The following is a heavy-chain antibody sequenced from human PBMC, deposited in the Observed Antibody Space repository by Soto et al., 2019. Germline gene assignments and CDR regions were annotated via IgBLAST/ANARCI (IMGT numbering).Heavy chain of an antibody. CDR1: GGSVSVYY. CDR3: ARGVGSSPPKY. D-gene: IGHD1-26*01. Sequence: QVQLQESGPGQVKPSETLSLTCTISGGSVSVYYWSWIRQSTGQGLEWIGYIYASGSPYYNPSLRSRVTISADTSKNQISLKLTSPTAADTAVYYCARGVGSSPPKYWGRGTLVTVSS. V-gene: IGHV4-59*02. J-gene: IGHJ4*02. CDR2: IYASGSP.